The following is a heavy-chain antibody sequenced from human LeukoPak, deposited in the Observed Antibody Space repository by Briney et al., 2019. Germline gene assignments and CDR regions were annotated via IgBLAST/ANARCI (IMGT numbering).Heavy chain of an antibody. V-gene: IGHV4-39*07. CDR2: IYYSGST. CDR3: ARDQGRWLVRTFDY. Sequence: SETLSLTCTVSDGSISSSSYYWGWFRQPPGTGLEWIGNIYYSGSTYYNPSLKSRVTISVDTSKNQLSLKLSSVTAADTAVYYCARDQGRWLVRTFDYWGQGTLVTVSS. D-gene: IGHD6-19*01. CDR1: DGSISSSSYY. J-gene: IGHJ4*02.